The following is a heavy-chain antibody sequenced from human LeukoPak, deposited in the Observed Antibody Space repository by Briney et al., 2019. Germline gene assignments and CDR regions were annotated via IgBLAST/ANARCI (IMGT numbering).Heavy chain of an antibody. Sequence: SQTLSLTCAISGDTFSSNRARWDWIRQTPSRGLEWLVRTYYRYNLSKDYAVFVKSRITINLDSSKTQFSLQLDSVTPEDTAVYYCARALGVNFDFWGQGTLVTVSS. J-gene: IGHJ4*02. CDR1: GDTFSSNRAR. CDR3: ARALGVNFDF. D-gene: IGHD3-3*01. V-gene: IGHV6-1*01. CDR2: TYYRYNLSK.